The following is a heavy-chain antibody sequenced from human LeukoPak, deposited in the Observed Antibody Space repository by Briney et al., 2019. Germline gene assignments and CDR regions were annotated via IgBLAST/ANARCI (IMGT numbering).Heavy chain of an antibody. V-gene: IGHV3-30*02. CDR1: GFTFSSYG. CDR3: AKDPYYDSSGYYALSFDY. J-gene: IGHJ4*02. D-gene: IGHD3-22*01. Sequence: PGGSLRLSCAASGFTFSSYGMHWVRQAPGKGLEWVAVIWYDGSNKYYADSVKGRFTISRDNSKNTLYLQMNSLRAEDTAVYYCAKDPYYDSSGYYALSFDYWGQGTLVTVSS. CDR2: IWYDGSNK.